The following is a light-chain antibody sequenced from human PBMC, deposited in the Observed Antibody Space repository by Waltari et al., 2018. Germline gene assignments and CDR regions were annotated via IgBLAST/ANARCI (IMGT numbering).Light chain of an antibody. V-gene: IGKV1-5*03. CDR3: QHYDTYSWA. CDR2: NAT. Sequence: DIQMTQSPSTLSASVGDSVTVTCRASQTISTWLAWYQQKPGKAPKLLIYNATNLESGVPSRFSGSGSGTEFTLSISSLQPDDFATYYCQHYDTYSWAFGQGTKVEIK. J-gene: IGKJ1*01. CDR1: QTISTW.